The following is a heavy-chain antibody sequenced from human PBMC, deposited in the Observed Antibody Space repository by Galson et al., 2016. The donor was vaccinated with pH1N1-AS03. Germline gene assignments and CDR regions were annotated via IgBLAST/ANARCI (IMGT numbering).Heavy chain of an antibody. D-gene: IGHD2-15*01. CDR3: ARGYCGGGGCHNWGGMDV. CDR1: GFTFSRYP. CDR2: ISYDGVTE. V-gene: IGHV3-30*03. J-gene: IGHJ6*02. Sequence: SLRLSCAASGFTFSRYPIHWVRQAPGKGLEWEALISYDGVTEHYADSVKGRFTISRDNFKNTVYLQMNSLRADDTAVHYCARGYCGGGGCHNWGGMDVWGQGTTVTVSS.